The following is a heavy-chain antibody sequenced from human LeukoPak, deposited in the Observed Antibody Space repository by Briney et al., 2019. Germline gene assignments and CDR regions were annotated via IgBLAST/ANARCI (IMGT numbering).Heavy chain of an antibody. V-gene: IGHV4-34*01. CDR1: GGSISTYY. CDR3: ARGRGYNSFDY. CDR2: INHSGST. J-gene: IGHJ4*02. Sequence: PSETLSLTCTVSGGSISTYYWSWIRQSPGKGLEWIGEINHSGSTNYNPSLKSRVTISVDASKNQFSLNLGSVTAADTAVYYCARGRGYNSFDYWGQGTLVTVSS. D-gene: IGHD5-24*01.